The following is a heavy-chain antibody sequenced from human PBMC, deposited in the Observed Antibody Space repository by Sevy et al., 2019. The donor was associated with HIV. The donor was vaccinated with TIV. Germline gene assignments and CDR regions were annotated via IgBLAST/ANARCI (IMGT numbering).Heavy chain of an antibody. V-gene: IGHV3-7*03. CDR2: IKQDGSEK. CDR3: ARPRVGPHYEFDI. J-gene: IGHJ3*02. D-gene: IGHD3-22*01. CDR1: GFTFSSYW. Sequence: GGSLRLSCAASGFTFSSYWMSWVRQAPGKGLEWVANIKQDGSEKYYVDSVKGRFTISRDNAKNSLYLQMNSLRVEDTAVHYCARPRVGPHYEFDIWGQGTMVTVSS.